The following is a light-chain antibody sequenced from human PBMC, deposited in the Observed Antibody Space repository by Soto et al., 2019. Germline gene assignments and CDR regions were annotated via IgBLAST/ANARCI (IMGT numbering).Light chain of an antibody. CDR3: QQYGSSGT. CDR2: GAS. Sequence: EIVLTQSPGTVSLSPGERATLSCRASESVSNNYLAWYQQKPGQAPRLLIYGASNRATGIPDRFSGSGSGTDFTLTISRLEPEDFAVYYCQQYGSSGTFGQGTKVDFK. CDR1: ESVSNNY. J-gene: IGKJ1*01. V-gene: IGKV3-20*01.